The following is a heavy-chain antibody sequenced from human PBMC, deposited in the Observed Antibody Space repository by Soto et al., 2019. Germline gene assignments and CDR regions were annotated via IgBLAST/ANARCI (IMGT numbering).Heavy chain of an antibody. CDR2: IKQDGSEK. V-gene: IGHV3-7*01. Sequence: PGGSLRLSCAASGFTFSSYWMSWVRQAPGKGLEWVANIKQDGSEKYYVDSVKGRFTISRDNAKNSLYLQMNSLRAEDTAVYYCARDLRGGRVTAIYKTLFSPYYYYGMDVWGQGTTVTVSS. CDR1: GFTFSSYW. J-gene: IGHJ6*02. CDR3: ARDLRGGRVTAIYKTLFSPYYYYGMDV. D-gene: IGHD2-21*02.